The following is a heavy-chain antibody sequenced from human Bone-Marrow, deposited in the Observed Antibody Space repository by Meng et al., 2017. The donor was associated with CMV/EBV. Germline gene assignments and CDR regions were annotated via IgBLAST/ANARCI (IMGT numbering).Heavy chain of an antibody. D-gene: IGHD2-2*01. Sequence: GESLKISCAASGFTFSSYAMSWVRQAPGKGLEWVSAISGSGGSTYYADSVKGRFTISRDNSKNTLYLQMNSLRAEDTAVYYCAKDALRYCSSTSCHPLGWFDPWGQGTLVTVSS. CDR1: GFTFSSYA. CDR2: ISGSGGST. CDR3: AKDALRYCSSTSCHPLGWFDP. V-gene: IGHV3-23*01. J-gene: IGHJ5*02.